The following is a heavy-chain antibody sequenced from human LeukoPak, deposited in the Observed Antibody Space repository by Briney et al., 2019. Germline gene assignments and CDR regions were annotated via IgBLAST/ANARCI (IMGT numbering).Heavy chain of an antibody. CDR3: ARGGRDGYNSLDY. Sequence: SETLSLTCTVSGGSISSYYWSWIRQPPGKGLEWIGYIYYSGSTNYTPSLKSRVTISVDTSKNQFSLKLSSVTAADTAVYYCARGGRDGYNSLDYWGQGTLVTVSS. J-gene: IGHJ4*01. CDR1: GGSISSYY. CDR2: IYYSGST. D-gene: IGHD5-24*01. V-gene: IGHV4-59*01.